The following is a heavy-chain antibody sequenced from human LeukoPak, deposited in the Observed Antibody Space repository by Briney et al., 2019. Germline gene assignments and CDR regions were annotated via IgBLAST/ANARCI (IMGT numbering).Heavy chain of an antibody. CDR1: GGSISTSDYY. J-gene: IGHJ4*02. D-gene: IGHD1/OR15-1a*01. V-gene: IGHV4-39*07. CDR3: ARVAAPITTGIFYYFDY. CDR2: IYYSGST. Sequence: SETLSLTCTVSGGSISTSDYYWGWIRQPPGQGLEWIGNIYYSGSTYYNPSLKSRVTISVDTSKNQFSLKLNSVTAADTAVYYCARVAAPITTGIFYYFDYWGQGTLVTVSS.